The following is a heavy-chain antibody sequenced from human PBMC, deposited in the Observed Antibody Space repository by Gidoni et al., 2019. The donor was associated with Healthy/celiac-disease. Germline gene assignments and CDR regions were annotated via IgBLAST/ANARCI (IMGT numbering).Heavy chain of an antibody. D-gene: IGHD3-3*01. CDR2: IYYSGST. CDR3: ARHSSYDFWSGYQGPYFDY. V-gene: IGHV4-39*01. Sequence: SIYYSGSTYYNPSLKSRVTISVDTSKNQFSLKLSSVTAADTAVYYCARHSSYDFWSGYQGPYFDYWGQGTLVTVSS. J-gene: IGHJ4*02.